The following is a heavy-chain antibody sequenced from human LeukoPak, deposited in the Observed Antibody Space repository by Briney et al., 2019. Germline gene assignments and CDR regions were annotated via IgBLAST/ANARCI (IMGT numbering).Heavy chain of an antibody. CDR2: IRSKAYGGTT. J-gene: IGHJ3*02. D-gene: IGHD3-22*01. CDR3: TRRYNYDSSGYYYVRDAFDI. V-gene: IGHV3-49*04. Sequence: GGSLRLSCTASGFTFGDYVMSWVRQAPGKGLEWVGSIRSKAYGGTTKNAASVKGRFTISRDDSRSIAYLQMNSLKTEDTAVYYCTRRYNYDSSGYYYVRDAFDIWGQGTMVTVSS. CDR1: GFTFGDYV.